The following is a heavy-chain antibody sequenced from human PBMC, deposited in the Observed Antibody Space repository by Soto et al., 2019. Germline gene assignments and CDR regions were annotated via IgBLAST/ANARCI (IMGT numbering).Heavy chain of an antibody. CDR3: AKAGGDYVGWYYGMDV. D-gene: IGHD4-17*01. CDR1: GFTFSSYA. Sequence: EVQLLESGGGLVQPGGSLRLSCAASGFTFSSYAMSWVRQAPGKGLEWVSAISGSGGSTYYADSVKGRFTISRDNSKNTLYLQMNSLRAEDTAVYYCAKAGGDYVGWYYGMDVWGQGTTVTVSS. CDR2: ISGSGGST. V-gene: IGHV3-23*01. J-gene: IGHJ6*02.